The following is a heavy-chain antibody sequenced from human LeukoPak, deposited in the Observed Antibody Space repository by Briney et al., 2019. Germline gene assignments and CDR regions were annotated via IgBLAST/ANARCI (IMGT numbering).Heavy chain of an antibody. CDR2: IKEDGSEK. J-gene: IGHJ3*02. D-gene: IGHD3-10*01. CDR3: AREPGIGYAFDI. Sequence: GGSLRLSCVVSGFTFASSWMTWVRQAPGKGLEWVANIKEDGSEKHYVDSVKGRFTISRDNAKNSLYLQMNSLRAEDTAVYYCAREPGIGYAFDIWGQGAMVTVSS. V-gene: IGHV3-7*01. CDR1: GFTFASSW.